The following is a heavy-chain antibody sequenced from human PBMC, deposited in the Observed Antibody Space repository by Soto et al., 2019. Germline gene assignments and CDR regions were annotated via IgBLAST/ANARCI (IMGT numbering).Heavy chain of an antibody. V-gene: IGHV4-59*01. CDR3: ASTAGRY. CDR2: IYHSGST. CDR1: GGSISSYY. Sequence: QVQLQESGPGLVKPSDTLSLTCTVSGGSISSYYWSWVRRPPGKGLEWIGYIYHSGSTNYNPSLKRRVTISVDTSKNQLSRNLSSVTAADTAVYYCASTAGRYWGQGTLFTVS. J-gene: IGHJ4*02. D-gene: IGHD6-19*01.